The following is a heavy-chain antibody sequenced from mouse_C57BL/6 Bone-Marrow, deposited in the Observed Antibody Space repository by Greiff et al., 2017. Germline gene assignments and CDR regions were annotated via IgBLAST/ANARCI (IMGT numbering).Heavy chain of an antibody. Sequence: QVQLQQSGAELAQPGASVKLSCKASGYTFTSYWMHWVKQRPGQGLEWIGYINPSSGYTKSNQKFKDKATLTADKSSSTAYMQLSSLTYEDSAVYYCARGYSNYDYYAMDDWGQGTSVTVSS. D-gene: IGHD2-5*01. V-gene: IGHV1-7*01. CDR2: INPSSGYT. CDR3: ARGYSNYDYYAMDD. CDR1: GYTFTSYW. J-gene: IGHJ4*01.